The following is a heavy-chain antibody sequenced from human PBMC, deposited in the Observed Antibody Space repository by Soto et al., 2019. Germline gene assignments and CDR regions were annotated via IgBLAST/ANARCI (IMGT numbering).Heavy chain of an antibody. CDR1: GYSFTSYW. J-gene: IGHJ3*02. V-gene: IGHV5-51*01. Sequence: GESLKISCKGSGYSFTSYWIGWVRQMPGKGLEWMGIIYPGDSDTRYSPSFQGQVTISADKSISTAYLQWSSLKASDTAMYYCARRGYYYDSSGYPGDGAFDIWGQGTMVTVSS. D-gene: IGHD3-22*01. CDR3: ARRGYYYDSSGYPGDGAFDI. CDR2: IYPGDSDT.